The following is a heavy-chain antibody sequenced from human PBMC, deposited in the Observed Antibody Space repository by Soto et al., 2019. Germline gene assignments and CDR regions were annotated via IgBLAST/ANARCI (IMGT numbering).Heavy chain of an antibody. V-gene: IGHV5-10-1*01. CDR1: GHSFTVYW. Sequence: DSLTVSSKCSGHSFTVYWLSLVRQIRRKGLEWMGRIDPSDSYTNYSPSFQGHVTIAADKSISTAYLQLSSLKASAPAMSHCAGPFFGVVSLHDFNIWGQGTLVSVSS. D-gene: IGHD3-3*01. CDR2: IDPSDSYT. CDR3: AGPFFGVVSLHDFNI. J-gene: IGHJ4*01.